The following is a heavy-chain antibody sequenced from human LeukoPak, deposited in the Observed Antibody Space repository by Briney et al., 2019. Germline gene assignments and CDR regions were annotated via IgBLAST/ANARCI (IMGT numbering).Heavy chain of an antibody. CDR1: GGSISSSSYY. D-gene: IGHD5-12*01. CDR3: ARRSNFRKMATITFDY. J-gene: IGHJ4*02. V-gene: IGHV4-39*01. Sequence: KPSETLSLTCTVSGGSISSSSYYWGWIRQPPGKGLEWIGSIYYSGSTYYNPSLKSRVTISVDTSKNQFSLKLSSVTAADTAVYYCARRSNFRKMATITFDYWGQGTLVTVSS. CDR2: IYYSGST.